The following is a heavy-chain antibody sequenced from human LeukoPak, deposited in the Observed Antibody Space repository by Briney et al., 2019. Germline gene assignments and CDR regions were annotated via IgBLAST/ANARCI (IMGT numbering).Heavy chain of an antibody. CDR1: GFTFSVYG. CDR3: ARCTGASQSPKDY. J-gene: IGHJ4*02. V-gene: IGHV3-48*02. Sequence: GGSLRLSCAASGFTFSVYGMTWVRQAPGKGLEWVSYISTSSVSMYYADSVRGRFTISRDNAKNSLYLQMNSLRDEDTAVYYCARCTGASQSPKDYWGQGTLVTVSS. CDR2: ISTSSVSM. D-gene: IGHD1-26*01.